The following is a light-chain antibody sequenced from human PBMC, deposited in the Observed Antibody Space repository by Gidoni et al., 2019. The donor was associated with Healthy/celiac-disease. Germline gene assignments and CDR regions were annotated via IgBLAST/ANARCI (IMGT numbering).Light chain of an antibody. J-gene: IGLJ1*01. CDR2: YDD. CDR1: SSNIGNNA. Sequence: QSVLTQPPSVSEAPRQRVTISCSGSSSNIGNNAVNWYQQLPGKAPKLLIYYDDLLPSGVSDRFSGSKSGTSASLAISGLQSDDEADYYCAAWDDRLNGPVFGTGTKVTVL. CDR3: AAWDDRLNGPV. V-gene: IGLV1-36*01.